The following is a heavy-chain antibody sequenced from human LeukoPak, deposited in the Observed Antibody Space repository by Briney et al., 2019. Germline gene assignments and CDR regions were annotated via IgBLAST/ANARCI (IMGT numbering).Heavy chain of an antibody. D-gene: IGHD3-22*01. Sequence: PSETLSLTCAVYGGSFSGYYWSWIRQPPGKGLEWIGEINHSGSTNYNPSLKSRVTISVDTSKNQFSLKLSSVTAADTAVYYCARGGMIVTNYYFDYWGQGTLVTVSS. J-gene: IGHJ4*02. CDR3: ARGGMIVTNYYFDY. CDR2: INHSGST. CDR1: GGSFSGYY. V-gene: IGHV4-34*01.